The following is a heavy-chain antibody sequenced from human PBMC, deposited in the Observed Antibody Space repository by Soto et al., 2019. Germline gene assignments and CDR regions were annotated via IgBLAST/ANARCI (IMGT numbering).Heavy chain of an antibody. CDR3: ARGNHRSLQLLYFDL. V-gene: IGHV1-69*12. CDR1: GGTFSSYT. Sequence: QVQLVQSGAEVKKPGSSVTVSCKASGGTFSSYTISWVRKAPGQGLEWMGGIIPIFGTANYAQKFQGRVKITADESTSTAYMELSSLRSEDTAVYYCARGNHRSLQLLYFDLWGRGTLVTVSS. D-gene: IGHD5-12*01. J-gene: IGHJ2*01. CDR2: IIPIFGTA.